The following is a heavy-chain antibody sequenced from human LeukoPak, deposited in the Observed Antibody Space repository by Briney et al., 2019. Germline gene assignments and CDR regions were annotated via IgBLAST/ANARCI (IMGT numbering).Heavy chain of an antibody. J-gene: IGHJ4*02. V-gene: IGHV4-34*01. Sequence: SETLSLTCAVYGGSFSGYYWSWIRQPPGKGLEWIGEINHSGSTNYNPSLKSRVTISVDTSKNQFSLKLSSVTAADTAVYYCARGGVPAATRKFDYWGQGTLVTVSS. D-gene: IGHD2-2*01. CDR3: ARGGVPAATRKFDY. CDR2: INHSGST. CDR1: GGSFSGYY.